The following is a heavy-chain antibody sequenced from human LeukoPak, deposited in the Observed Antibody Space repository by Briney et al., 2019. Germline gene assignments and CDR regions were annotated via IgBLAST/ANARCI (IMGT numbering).Heavy chain of an antibody. D-gene: IGHD3-16*02. CDR2: IIPIFGTA. CDR1: GGTFSSYA. Sequence: SVKVSCKASGGTFSSYAISWLRQAPGQGLVWMGRIIPIFGTANYAQKFQGRVTITTDESTSTAYMELSSLRSEDTAVYYCARNPKYPPVYDYVWGSYRPPTYYYYYYMDVWGKGTTVTVSS. J-gene: IGHJ6*03. CDR3: ARNPKYPPVYDYVWGSYRPPTYYYYYYMDV. V-gene: IGHV1-69*05.